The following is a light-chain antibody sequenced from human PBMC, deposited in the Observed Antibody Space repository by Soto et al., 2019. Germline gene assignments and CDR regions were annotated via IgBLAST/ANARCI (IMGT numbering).Light chain of an antibody. CDR3: QQSYSSPPT. J-gene: IGKJ1*01. CDR2: DVS. Sequence: DIQMTQAPSTLSASVGDRVTITCRASQNINAWLAWYQQKPGKAPKLLIYDVSTLHSGVPSRFSGSASGTEFTLTISNLESDDFATYYCQQSYSSPPTFGQGTKVDIK. V-gene: IGKV1-5*01. CDR1: QNINAW.